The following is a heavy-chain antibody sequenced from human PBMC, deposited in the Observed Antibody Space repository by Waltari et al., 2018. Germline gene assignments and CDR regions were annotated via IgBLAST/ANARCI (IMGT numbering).Heavy chain of an antibody. J-gene: IGHJ4*02. CDR1: GFTFGDYA. CDR2: IRSKVYGGTI. CDR3: STMIVVVPEDY. D-gene: IGHD3-22*01. Sequence: EVQLVESGGGLVQPGRSLRLSCTASGFTFGDYAMSWVRQAPGKGLEWVGFIRSKVYGGTIEYAASVKCRFTISRDDSKSIAYLQMNSLKTEDTAVYYCSTMIVVVPEDYWGQGTLVTVSS. V-gene: IGHV3-49*04.